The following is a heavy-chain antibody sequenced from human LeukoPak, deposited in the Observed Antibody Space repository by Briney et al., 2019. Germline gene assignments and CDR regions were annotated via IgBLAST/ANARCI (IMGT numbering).Heavy chain of an antibody. V-gene: IGHV3-21*01. D-gene: IGHD3-16*01. CDR2: IGGSSGFV. CDR1: GFTFRTYT. Sequence: GGSLRLSCAASGFTFRTYTMNCVRQAPGKGLEWVSSIGGSSGFVFYADSVKGRFTISRDNAKNSLYLQMNSLRVENTAMYYCARVQGERRDYWGQGALVTVSS. CDR3: ARVQGERRDY. J-gene: IGHJ4*02.